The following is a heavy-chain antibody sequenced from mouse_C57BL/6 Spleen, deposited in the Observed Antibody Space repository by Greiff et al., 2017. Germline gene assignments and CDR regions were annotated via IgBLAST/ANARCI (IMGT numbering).Heavy chain of an antibody. CDR3: ARSDYGNYQYYFDY. D-gene: IGHD2-1*01. Sequence: QVQLQQSGAELVRPGTSVKVSCKASGYAFTNYLIEWVKQRPGQGLEWIGVINPGSGGTNYNEKFKGKATLTADKSSSTAYMQLSSLTSEDSAVYFCARSDYGNYQYYFDYWGQGTTLTVSS. J-gene: IGHJ2*01. CDR2: INPGSGGT. V-gene: IGHV1-54*01. CDR1: GYAFTNYL.